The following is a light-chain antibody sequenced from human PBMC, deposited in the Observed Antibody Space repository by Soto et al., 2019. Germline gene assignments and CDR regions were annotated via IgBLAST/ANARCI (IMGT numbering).Light chain of an antibody. CDR3: QHYDTYSRT. J-gene: IGKJ1*01. CDR1: QTISSW. CDR2: GAS. V-gene: IGKV1-5*01. Sequence: DIQMTQSPSTLSGSVGDRVTITCRASQTISSWLAWYQQKPGKAPKLLMSGASSLERGVPSRFSGSGSGTEFTLTISSLQPDDFATYYCQHYDTYSRTFGQGTKVDIK.